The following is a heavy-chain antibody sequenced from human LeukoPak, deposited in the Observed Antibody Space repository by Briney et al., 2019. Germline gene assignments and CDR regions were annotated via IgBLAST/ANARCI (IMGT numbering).Heavy chain of an antibody. D-gene: IGHD3-10*01. CDR2: IKQDGSEK. J-gene: IGHJ6*03. CDR3: ARRGYYGSGSYSHFYYYYYMDV. CDR1: GFTFSSYW. Sequence: GGSLRLSCAASGFTFSSYWMSWVRQAPGKGLEWVANIKQDGSEKYYVDSVKGRFTISRDNAKNSLYLQMNSLRAEDTAVYYCARRGYYGSGSYSHFYYYYYMDVWGKGTTVTVSS. V-gene: IGHV3-7*01.